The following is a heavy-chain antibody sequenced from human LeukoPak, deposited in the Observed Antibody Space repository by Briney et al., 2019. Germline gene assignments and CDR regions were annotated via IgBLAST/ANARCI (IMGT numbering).Heavy chain of an antibody. CDR3: SRGRDRSKAGDH. D-gene: IGHD5-24*01. J-gene: IGHJ4*02. V-gene: IGHV4-34*01. CDR2: IHPHGIF. CDR1: GGSCDDYY. Sequence: SETLSLTCDVSGGSCDDYYGSWIRQPPGKGLEWIGEIHPHGIFYYNSSLMSRVTISIDTSKSQFSLRLTSVTAADTAIYYCSRGRDRSKAGDHWGQGSLVTVSS.